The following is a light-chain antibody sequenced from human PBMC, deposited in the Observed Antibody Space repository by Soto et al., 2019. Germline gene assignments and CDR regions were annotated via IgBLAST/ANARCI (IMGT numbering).Light chain of an antibody. Sequence: DIQMTQSPSTLSASVGDRVTITCRASESIDSWLAWHQQKPGRAPKLLISKASSLESGVPSRFSGGDSGTEFTLTISSLQPDDFTTFYCQQYNSYPWTFGKGTKVVIK. CDR3: QQYNSYPWT. V-gene: IGKV1-5*03. J-gene: IGKJ1*01. CDR2: KAS. CDR1: ESIDSW.